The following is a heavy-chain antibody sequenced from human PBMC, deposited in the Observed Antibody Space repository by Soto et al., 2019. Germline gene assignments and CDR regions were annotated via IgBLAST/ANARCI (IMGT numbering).Heavy chain of an antibody. V-gene: IGHV4-4*02. J-gene: IGHJ6*03. CDR3: ARAYRFPSLQYYYYYYLDV. CDR2: IYHSGST. CDR1: SGAISSSNS. D-gene: IGHD4-4*01. Sequence: QVQLQESGPGLVKPSGTLSLTCAVSSGAISSSNSWSWVRQPPGKGLEWIGEIYHSGSTNYNPSLKSRVTISVDKSKNQCSLRLSSVTAADTAVYYCARAYRFPSLQYYYYYYLDVWGKGTTVAVCS.